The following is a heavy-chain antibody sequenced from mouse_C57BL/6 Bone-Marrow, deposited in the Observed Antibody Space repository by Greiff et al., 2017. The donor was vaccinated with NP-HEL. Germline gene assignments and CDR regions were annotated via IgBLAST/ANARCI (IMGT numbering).Heavy chain of an antibody. D-gene: IGHD1-1*01. CDR2: ISYDGSN. CDR3: AREGLRITTRVDY. CDR1: GYSITSGYY. J-gene: IGHJ4*01. V-gene: IGHV3-6*01. Sequence: EVKLEESGPGLVKPSQSLSLTCSVTGYSITSGYYWNWIRQFPGNKLEWMGYISYDGSNNYNPSLKNRISITRDTSKNQFFLKLNSVTTEDTATYYCAREGLRITTRVDYWGQGTSVTVSS.